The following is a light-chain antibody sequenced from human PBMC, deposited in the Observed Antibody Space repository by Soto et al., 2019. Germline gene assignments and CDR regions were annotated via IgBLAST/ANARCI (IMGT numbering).Light chain of an antibody. CDR2: DAS. CDR3: QQYDSFPFT. V-gene: IGKV1-33*01. CDR1: QDISKY. J-gene: IGKJ3*01. Sequence: DIQMTQSPSSLSASVGDRVTITCQASQDISKYLNWYQQQPGKASKLLIYDASNLETGVPSRFSGTGSGAYYTFTISSLHPEDFATYHCQQYDSFPFTFGPGTKVEIK.